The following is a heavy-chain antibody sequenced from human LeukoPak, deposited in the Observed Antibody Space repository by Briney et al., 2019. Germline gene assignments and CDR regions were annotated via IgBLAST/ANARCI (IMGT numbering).Heavy chain of an antibody. V-gene: IGHV3-9*01. CDR1: GFTFDDYA. CDR3: AKDPLDTIFGVVIVNYFDY. J-gene: IGHJ4*02. D-gene: IGHD3-3*01. CDR2: ISWNSGSI. Sequence: SGGSLRLSCAASGFTFDDYAMHWVRQAPGKGLEWVSGISWNSGSIGYADSVKGRFTISRDNAKNSLYLQMNSLRAEDTAVYYCAKDPLDTIFGVVIVNYFDYWGQGTLVTVSS.